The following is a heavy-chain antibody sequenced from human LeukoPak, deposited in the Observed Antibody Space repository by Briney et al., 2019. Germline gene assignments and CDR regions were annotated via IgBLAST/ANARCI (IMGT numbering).Heavy chain of an antibody. J-gene: IGHJ4*02. Sequence: SVKVSCKASGGTFSSYAISWVRQAPGQGLEWMGGIIPILGTANYAQKFQGRVTITADKSTSTAYMELSNLRSEHTAVYYCAREAIAARLFVGTGSDWGQGTLVTVSS. V-gene: IGHV1-69*10. CDR2: IIPILGTA. D-gene: IGHD6-6*01. CDR3: AREAIAARLFVGTGSD. CDR1: GGTFSSYA.